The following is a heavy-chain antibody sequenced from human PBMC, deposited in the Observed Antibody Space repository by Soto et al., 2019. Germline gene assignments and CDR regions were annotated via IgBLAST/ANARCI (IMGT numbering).Heavy chain of an antibody. J-gene: IGHJ1*01. Sequence: RGSLRLSCIGSGFSFSAYNMNWVRQAPGKGLEWVSSIKVGSSRIYQPDSMKGRFTISRDDARNSVYLQINSLRAEDTALYFCVRSPKIGVRGAFWGRGTQVTVSS. CDR1: GFSFSAYN. V-gene: IGHV3-21*01. CDR2: IKVGSSRI. D-gene: IGHD3-16*01. CDR3: VRSPKIGVRGAF.